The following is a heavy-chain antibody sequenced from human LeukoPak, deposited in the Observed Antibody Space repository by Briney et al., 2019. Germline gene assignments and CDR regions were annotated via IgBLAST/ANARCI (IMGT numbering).Heavy chain of an antibody. CDR1: GFIFSNFA. J-gene: IGHJ4*02. CDR3: ARDYYDDSSDSFDS. V-gene: IGHV3-30-3*01. Sequence: GGSLRLSCAASGFIFSNFAMHWVRQAPGKGLEWVAFVSYDGGTKYYADSVKGRFTISRDNSKNTLFLQMSSLRAEDTAVYYCARDYYDDSSDSFDSWGQGTLVTVSS. D-gene: IGHD3-22*01. CDR2: VSYDGGTK.